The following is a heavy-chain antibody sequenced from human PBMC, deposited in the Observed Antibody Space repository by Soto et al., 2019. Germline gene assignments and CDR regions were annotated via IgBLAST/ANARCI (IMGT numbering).Heavy chain of an antibody. CDR3: AKDLHSSGWAAYNFDY. CDR2: ISSSSSYI. Sequence: GGSLRLSCAASGFTFSSYSMNWVRQAPGKGLEWVSSISSSSSYIYYADSVKGRFTISRDNAKNSLYLQMNSLRAEDTAVYYCAKDLHSSGWAAYNFDYWGQGTLVTVSS. D-gene: IGHD6-25*01. V-gene: IGHV3-21*01. CDR1: GFTFSSYS. J-gene: IGHJ4*02.